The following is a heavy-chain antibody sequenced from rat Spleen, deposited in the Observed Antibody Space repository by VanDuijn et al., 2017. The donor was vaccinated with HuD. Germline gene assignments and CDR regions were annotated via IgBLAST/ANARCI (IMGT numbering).Heavy chain of an antibody. J-gene: IGHJ2*01. CDR2: IGISGGTT. CDR1: GFTFSDHA. CDR3: TRGGNYDLDY. D-gene: IGHD1-10*01. Sequence: EVQLVESGGGLVQPGRSLKLSCAASGFTFSDHAMAWVRQFPKKGLEWVASIGISGGTTYYRDSVKGRFTISRDTAQNILYLQMNSPRSEDTATYHCTRGGNYDLDYWGQGVMVTVSS. V-gene: IGHV5S13*01.